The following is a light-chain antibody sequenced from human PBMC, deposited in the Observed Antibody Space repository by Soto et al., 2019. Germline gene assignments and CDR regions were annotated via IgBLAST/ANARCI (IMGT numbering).Light chain of an antibody. CDR2: VAS. CDR1: QSVSSN. CDR3: QQYNKWPPLT. V-gene: IGKV3-15*01. Sequence: EIVRTQSTATLSVSPGERANLSCRASQSVSSNLAWYQQKPGQAPRLLISVASTRATGIPARFSGSGCGTEFTLTISSLQSEDFAVYYCQQYNKWPPLTFGGGTKVEIK. J-gene: IGKJ4*01.